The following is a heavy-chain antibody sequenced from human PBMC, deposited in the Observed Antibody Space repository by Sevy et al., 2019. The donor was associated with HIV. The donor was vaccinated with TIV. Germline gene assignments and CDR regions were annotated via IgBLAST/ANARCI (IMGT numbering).Heavy chain of an antibody. D-gene: IGHD1-26*01. CDR1: GGSISSYY. CDR2: IYYSGST. CDR3: SREIVGASYFDY. Sequence: SETLSLTCTVSGGSISSYYWSWIRQPPGKGLEWIGDIYYSGSTNYNPSLKSRVTISVDTSKNQFSLKLSSVTAADTTVYYCSREIVGASYFDYWGQGTLVTVSS. V-gene: IGHV4-59*01. J-gene: IGHJ4*02.